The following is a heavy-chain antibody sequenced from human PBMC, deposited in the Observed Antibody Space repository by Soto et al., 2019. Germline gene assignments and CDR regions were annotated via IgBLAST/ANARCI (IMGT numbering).Heavy chain of an antibody. CDR2: IKRDGSEK. V-gene: IGHV3-7*03. CDR3: ARVRANDYEIDY. J-gene: IGHJ4*02. D-gene: IGHD4-17*01. CDR1: GFMFGSYW. Sequence: EVPLVESGGGLVQPGGSLRLSCAASGFMFGSYWMTWVRHAPGKGLEWVANIKRDGSEKVYVDSVKGRFTISRDNADNSLFLHMNSLRAEDTAIYYCARVRANDYEIDYWGQGALVTVS.